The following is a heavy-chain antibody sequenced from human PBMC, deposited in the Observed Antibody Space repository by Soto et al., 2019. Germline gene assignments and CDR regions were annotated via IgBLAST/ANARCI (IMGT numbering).Heavy chain of an antibody. Sequence: HPGGSLRLSCAASGFTFSSYGMHWVRQAPGKGLEWVAVIWYDGSNKWYADSVKGRFTISRDNSKNTLYLQMNSLRAEDTAVYSCARDRGYSGYDSPRFYYGMDVWGQGTTVTVS. J-gene: IGHJ6*02. V-gene: IGHV3-33*01. D-gene: IGHD5-12*01. CDR1: GFTFSSYG. CDR2: IWYDGSNK. CDR3: ARDRGYSGYDSPRFYYGMDV.